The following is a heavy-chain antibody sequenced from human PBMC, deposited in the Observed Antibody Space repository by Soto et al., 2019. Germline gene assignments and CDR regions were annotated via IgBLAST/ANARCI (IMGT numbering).Heavy chain of an antibody. Sequence: ASVKVSCKASGGTFSSYAISWVRQAPGQGLEWMGGIIPIFGTANYAQKFQGRVTITADESTSTAYMELSSLRSEDTAVYYCARGKRKEVATAYDYWGQGTLVTVSS. CDR3: ARGKRKEVATAYDY. CDR1: GGTFSSYA. D-gene: IGHD5-18*01. J-gene: IGHJ4*02. CDR2: IIPIFGTA. V-gene: IGHV1-69*13.